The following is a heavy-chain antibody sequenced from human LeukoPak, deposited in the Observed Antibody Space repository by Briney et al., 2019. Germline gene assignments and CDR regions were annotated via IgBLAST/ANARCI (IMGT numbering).Heavy chain of an antibody. CDR1: GFTFSSYS. V-gene: IGHV3-21*04. D-gene: IGHD5-12*01. Sequence: KPGGSLRLSCAASGFTFSSYSMNWVRQAPGKGLEWVSSISSSSYIYYADSVKGRFTISRDNAKNSLYLQMNSLRAEDTAVYYCAIFGGATIAFDYWGQGTLVTVSS. CDR3: AIFGGATIAFDY. J-gene: IGHJ4*02. CDR2: ISSSSYI.